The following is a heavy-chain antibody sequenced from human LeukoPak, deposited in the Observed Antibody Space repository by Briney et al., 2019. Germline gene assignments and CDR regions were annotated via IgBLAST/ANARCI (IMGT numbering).Heavy chain of an antibody. J-gene: IGHJ3*02. CDR1: GFTFRSYA. CDR3: ARETAYYDFWSGYYTGDAFDI. CDR2: ISGSGAKT. Sequence: GGSPRLSCEASGFTFRSYAMTRVRQAPGKGLEWVSAISGSGAKTYYADSVKGRFTISRDNSKNTLYLQMNSLRAEDTAVYYCARETAYYDFWSGYYTGDAFDIWGQGTMVTVSS. V-gene: IGHV3-23*01. D-gene: IGHD3-3*01.